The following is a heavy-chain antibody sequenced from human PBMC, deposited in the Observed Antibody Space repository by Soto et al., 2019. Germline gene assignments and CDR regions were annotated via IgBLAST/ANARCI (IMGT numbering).Heavy chain of an antibody. Sequence: ASVKVSCKVSGYTLTELSMHWVRQAPGKGLEWMGGFDPEDGETIYAQKFQGRVTMTEDTSTDTAYMELSSLRSEDTAVYYCATGVGATKNSDFDYWGQGTLVTVSS. CDR2: FDPEDGET. CDR3: ATGVGATKNSDFDY. J-gene: IGHJ4*02. CDR1: GYTLTELS. D-gene: IGHD1-26*01. V-gene: IGHV1-24*01.